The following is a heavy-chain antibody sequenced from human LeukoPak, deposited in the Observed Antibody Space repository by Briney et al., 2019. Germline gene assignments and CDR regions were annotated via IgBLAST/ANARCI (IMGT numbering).Heavy chain of an antibody. J-gene: IGHJ5*02. Sequence: SETLSLTCTVSGGSISGHYWRWIRQPAGKGLEWIGRIYMTGSTNYNPSLKSRVTMSVDMSKNQFSLKLSSVTAADTAVYFCARVALFGSGSYYWFDPWGQGTLVTVSS. CDR1: GGSISGHY. CDR3: ARVALFGSGSYYWFDP. CDR2: IYMTGST. V-gene: IGHV4-4*07. D-gene: IGHD3-10*01.